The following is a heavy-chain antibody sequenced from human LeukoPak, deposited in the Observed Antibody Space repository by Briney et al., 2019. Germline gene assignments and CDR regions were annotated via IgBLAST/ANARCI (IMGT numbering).Heavy chain of an antibody. J-gene: IGHJ5*02. V-gene: IGHV4-59*08. Sequence: SETLSLTCAVYGGSYSSYYWSWIRQPPGKGLEWIGYIYYSGSTNYNPSLKSRVTISVDTSKNQFSLKLTSVTAADTAVYYCARRLRQNLFDPWGQGTLVTVSS. CDR2: IYYSGST. CDR1: GGSYSSYY. D-gene: IGHD4-17*01. CDR3: ARRLRQNLFDP.